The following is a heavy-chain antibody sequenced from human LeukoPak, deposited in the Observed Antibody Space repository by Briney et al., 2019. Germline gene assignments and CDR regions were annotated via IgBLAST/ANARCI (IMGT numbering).Heavy chain of an antibody. J-gene: IGHJ6*02. CDR3: AKDIMAAAANYYYGMDV. V-gene: IGHV3-9*01. CDR2: ISWNSGSI. D-gene: IGHD6-13*01. Sequence: PTGGSLRLSCAASGFTFDDYAMHWVRQAPGKGLEWVSGISWNSGSIGYADSVKGRFTISRDNAKNSLYLQMNSLRAEDTALYYCAKDIMAAAANYYYGMDVWGQGTTVTVSS. CDR1: GFTFDDYA.